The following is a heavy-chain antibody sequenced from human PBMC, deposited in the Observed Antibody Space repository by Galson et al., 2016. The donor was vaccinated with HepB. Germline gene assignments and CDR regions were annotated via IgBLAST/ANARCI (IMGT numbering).Heavy chain of an antibody. CDR3: ARGEKCGYDPHLDH. J-gene: IGHJ4*02. V-gene: IGHV1-18*01. Sequence: SVKVSCKASGYTFDTSGLSWVRQAPGQGLQWLGWISGLSGDTKYAQKFQGRVTLTTDASTDTAYMDLRSLRSDDTAVYYCARGEKCGYDPHLDHWGQGTLVTASS. D-gene: IGHD3-22*01. CDR2: ISGLSGDT. CDR1: GYTFDTSG.